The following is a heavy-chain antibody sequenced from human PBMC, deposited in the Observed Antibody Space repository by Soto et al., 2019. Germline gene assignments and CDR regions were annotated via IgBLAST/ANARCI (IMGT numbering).Heavy chain of an antibody. Sequence: QVQLVQSGAEVKKPGASVKVSCKASGYTFTSYDINWVRQATGQGIEWMGWMNPNSGNTGYAQKFQGRVTITRNTSISTAYMELRSLRSEDTAVYYCARRGYSSSWYYYYYYGMDVWGQGTTVTVSS. CDR2: MNPNSGNT. CDR3: ARRGYSSSWYYYYYYGMDV. CDR1: GYTFTSYD. J-gene: IGHJ6*02. D-gene: IGHD6-13*01. V-gene: IGHV1-8*01.